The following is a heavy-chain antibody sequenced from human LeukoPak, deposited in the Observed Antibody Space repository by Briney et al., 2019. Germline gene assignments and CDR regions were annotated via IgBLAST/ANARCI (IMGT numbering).Heavy chain of an antibody. D-gene: IGHD1-26*01. CDR2: IYHSGTT. Sequence: KPSETLSLTCTVSGGTLSSSSYYWDWIRQTPGKGLEWIGSIYHSGTTYYNPSLKSRVTISVDTSKNQFSLKLSSVTAADTAVYYCAGRIDSSPTSANWFDPWGQGTLVTVSS. CDR1: GGTLSSSSYY. CDR3: AGRIDSSPTSANWFDP. J-gene: IGHJ5*02. V-gene: IGHV4-39*01.